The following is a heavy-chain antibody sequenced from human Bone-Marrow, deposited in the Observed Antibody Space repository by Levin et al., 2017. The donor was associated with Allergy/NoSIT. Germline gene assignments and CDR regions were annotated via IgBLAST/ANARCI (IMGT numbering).Heavy chain of an antibody. J-gene: IGHJ6*02. CDR2: IYFDGSNK. D-gene: IGHD6-19*01. Sequence: GESLKISCAASGFPFSAYGMHWIRQGPGKGLEWVAFIYFDGSNKYYPDSVKGRFTISRDNSKNALYLQMNSLRADDTAVYYCAKDSSSSSGSSSYHYSYYYTMEVWGQGTTVTVSS. CDR1: GFPFSAYG. V-gene: IGHV3-30*02. CDR3: AKDSSSSSGSSSYHYSYYYTMEV.